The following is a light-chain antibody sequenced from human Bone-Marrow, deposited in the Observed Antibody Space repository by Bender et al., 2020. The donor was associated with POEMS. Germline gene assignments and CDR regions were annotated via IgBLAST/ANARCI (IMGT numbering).Light chain of an antibody. CDR3: SSYTSTSTLL. J-gene: IGLJ2*01. Sequence: QSALTQPASVSGSPGQSITLSCTGTRGDIGSYNFVSWYQQQPGKAPKLMIYEANKRPSGVSNRFSGSKSGNTASLTISGLQAEDEAAYYCSSYTSTSTLLFGGGTKLTVL. CDR1: RGDIGSYNF. V-gene: IGLV2-14*02. CDR2: EAN.